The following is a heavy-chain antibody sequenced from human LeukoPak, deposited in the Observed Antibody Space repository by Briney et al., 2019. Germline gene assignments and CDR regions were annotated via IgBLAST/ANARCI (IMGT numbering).Heavy chain of an antibody. CDR2: ISSSSSTI. CDR3: ARGGSGLRYFDWLTPEPDYFDY. J-gene: IGHJ4*02. V-gene: IGHV3-48*04. D-gene: IGHD3-9*01. Sequence: GGSLRLSCAASGFTFSSYSMNWVRQAPGKGLEWVSYISSSSSTIYYADSVKGRFTISRDNAKNSLYPQMNSLRAEDTAVYYCARGGSGLRYFDWLTPEPDYFDYWGQGTLVTVSS. CDR1: GFTFSSYS.